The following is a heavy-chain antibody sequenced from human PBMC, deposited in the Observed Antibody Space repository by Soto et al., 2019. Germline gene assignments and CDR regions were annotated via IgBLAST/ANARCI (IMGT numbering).Heavy chain of an antibody. J-gene: IGHJ5*02. D-gene: IGHD3-9*01. CDR2: IYYSGST. Sequence: QLQLQESGPGLVKPSETLSLTCTVSGGSISSSSYYWGWIRQPPGKGLEWIGSIYYSGSTYYNPSLKSRFTISVDTSKNQFALKLSSVTAADTAVYYCARHPYDILTGYLNWFDPWGQGTLVTVSS. V-gene: IGHV4-39*01. CDR1: GGSISSSSYY. CDR3: ARHPYDILTGYLNWFDP.